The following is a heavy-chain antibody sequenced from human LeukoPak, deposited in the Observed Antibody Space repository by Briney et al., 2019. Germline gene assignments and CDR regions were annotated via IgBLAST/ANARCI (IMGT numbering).Heavy chain of an antibody. D-gene: IGHD2-21*02. V-gene: IGHV3-23*01. CDR3: AKDLAYCGGDCRLFESPCFDY. CDR1: GFTFSSYA. J-gene: IGHJ4*02. Sequence: GGSLRLSCAASGFTFSSYAMSWVRQAPGKGLEWVSAISGSGGSTYYADSVKGRFTTSRDNSKNTLYLQMNSLRAEDTAVYYCAKDLAYCGGDCRLFESPCFDYWGQGTLVTVSS. CDR2: ISGSGGST.